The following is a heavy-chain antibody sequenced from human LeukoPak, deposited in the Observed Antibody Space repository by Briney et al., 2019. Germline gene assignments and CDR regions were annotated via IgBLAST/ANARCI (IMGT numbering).Heavy chain of an antibody. J-gene: IGHJ4*02. Sequence: ASVKVSCTASGYTFTGYYMHWVRQAPGQGLEWMGRINPNSGGTNYAQKFQGRVTTTRDTSISTAYMELSRLRSDDTAVYYCARAYSYGSFDYWGQGTLVTVSS. V-gene: IGHV1-2*06. CDR2: INPNSGGT. CDR1: GYTFTGYY. D-gene: IGHD5-18*01. CDR3: ARAYSYGSFDY.